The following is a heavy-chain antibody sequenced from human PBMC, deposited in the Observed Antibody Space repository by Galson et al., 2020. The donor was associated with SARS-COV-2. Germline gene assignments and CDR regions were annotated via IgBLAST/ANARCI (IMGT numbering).Heavy chain of an antibody. Sequence: SETLSLTCTVSGDSISSSSSYWGWIRQPPGKGLEWIGGFYYSGNTYYNPSLKSRVTISVDTSKNQFSLKLTSVTAADTAVYYCARGPAYYYDRNGHYTRPSAPFQHWGQGTLVTVSS. D-gene: IGHD3-22*01. CDR2: FYYSGNT. CDR3: ARGPAYYYDRNGHYTRPSAPFQH. J-gene: IGHJ1*01. CDR1: GDSISSSSSY. V-gene: IGHV4-39*07.